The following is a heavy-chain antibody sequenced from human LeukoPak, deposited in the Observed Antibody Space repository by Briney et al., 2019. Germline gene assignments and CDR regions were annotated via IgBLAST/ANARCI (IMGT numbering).Heavy chain of an antibody. D-gene: IGHD6-19*01. CDR3: ARQAVAGGFDY. Sequence: SETLSLTCTVSGGSISSSSYSWGWIHQPPGKGLEWIGSIYYSGSTYYNPSLKSRVTISVDTSKNQFSLKLSSVTAADTAVYYCARQAVAGGFDYWGQGTLVTVSS. CDR2: IYYSGST. V-gene: IGHV4-39*01. J-gene: IGHJ4*02. CDR1: GGSISSSSYS.